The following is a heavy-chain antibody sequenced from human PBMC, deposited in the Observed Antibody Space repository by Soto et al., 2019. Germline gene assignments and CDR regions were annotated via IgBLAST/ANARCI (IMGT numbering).Heavy chain of an antibody. CDR3: ARDGRDGYTFDY. Sequence: GGSLRLSCAASGFTFRSYAMPWVRQAPGKGLEWVAAISDDGSNKHLTDSVKGRFTISRDNFKNMVFLQMNSLRAEDTAVYYCARDGRDGYTFDYWGQGTLVTVSS. J-gene: IGHJ4*02. V-gene: IGHV3-30*03. CDR2: ISDDGSNK. D-gene: IGHD5-12*01. CDR1: GFTFRSYA.